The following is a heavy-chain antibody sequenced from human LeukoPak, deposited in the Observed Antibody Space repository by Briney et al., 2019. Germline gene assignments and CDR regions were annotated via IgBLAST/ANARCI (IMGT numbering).Heavy chain of an antibody. CDR1: GFPFSSYA. Sequence: PGGSLRLSCAASGFPFSSYAMHWVRQAPGKGLEWVAHISYDESNKYYADSVKDRFTVSRDNSKSTLYLQMNSLRAEDTAVYHCVRDPPMSGYAFDLWGQGTVVTVSS. CDR3: VRDPPMSGYAFDL. V-gene: IGHV3-30-3*01. J-gene: IGHJ3*01. CDR2: ISYDESNK. D-gene: IGHD3-10*02.